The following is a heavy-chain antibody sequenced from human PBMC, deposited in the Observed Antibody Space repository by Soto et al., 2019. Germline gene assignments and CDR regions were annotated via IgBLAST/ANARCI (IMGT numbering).Heavy chain of an antibody. V-gene: IGHV1-69*13. J-gene: IGHJ5*02. Sequence: SVKVSCKASGGTFSSYAISWVRQAPGQGLEWMGGIIPIFGTANYAQKFQGRVTITADESTSTAYMELSSLRSEDTAVYYCAREGIGGNWFDPWGQGTLVTVSS. CDR2: IIPIFGTA. D-gene: IGHD1-26*01. CDR1: GGTFSSYA. CDR3: AREGIGGNWFDP.